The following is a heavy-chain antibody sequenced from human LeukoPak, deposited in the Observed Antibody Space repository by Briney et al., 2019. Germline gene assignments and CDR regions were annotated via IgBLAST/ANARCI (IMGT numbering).Heavy chain of an antibody. D-gene: IGHD3-10*01. J-gene: IGHJ6*02. CDR1: GFTFSNAW. Sequence: PGGSLRLSCAASGFTFSNAWMSWVRQAPGKGLEWVGRIKSKTDGGTTDYAAPVKGRFTISRDDSKNTLYLQMNSLKTEDTAVYYCTTDESPPTPRSDFAYYYGVSYGMDVWGQGTTVTVSS. CDR3: TTDESPPTPRSDFAYYYGVSYGMDV. CDR2: IKSKTDGGTT. V-gene: IGHV3-15*01.